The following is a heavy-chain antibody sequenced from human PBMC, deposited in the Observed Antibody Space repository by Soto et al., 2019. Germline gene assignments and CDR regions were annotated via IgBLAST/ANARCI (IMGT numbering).Heavy chain of an antibody. CDR2: IYPGDSDT. V-gene: IGHV5-51*01. CDR3: ERRPPVYYYYMDV. Sequence: PGVSLRISGKGSGDKFANNCIGMGRQMPGKGLEWMGIIYPGDSDTRYSPSFQGQVPISAAKSISTAYLQWSSLKASVTIMYYCERRPPVYYYYMDVWGKGTTVPVSS. CDR1: GDKFANNC. J-gene: IGHJ6*03.